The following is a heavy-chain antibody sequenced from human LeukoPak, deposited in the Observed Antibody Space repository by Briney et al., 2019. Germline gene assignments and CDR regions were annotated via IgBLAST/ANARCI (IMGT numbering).Heavy chain of an antibody. Sequence: SETLSLTCTVSGGSISSYYWSWIRQPPGKGLEWIGYIYYSGSTNYNPSLKSRVTISVDTSKNQFSLKLSSVTAADTAVYYCARDRVQLWNHYYYYGMDVWGLGTTVTVSS. CDR2: IYYSGST. CDR1: GGSISSYY. V-gene: IGHV4-59*01. D-gene: IGHD5-18*01. CDR3: ARDRVQLWNHYYYYGMDV. J-gene: IGHJ6*02.